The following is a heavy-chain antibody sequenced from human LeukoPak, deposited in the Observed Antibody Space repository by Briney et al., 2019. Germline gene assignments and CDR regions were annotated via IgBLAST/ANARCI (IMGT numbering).Heavy chain of an antibody. D-gene: IGHD6-6*01. CDR3: ARGPPCISSSEFDY. CDR1: GDSISDYY. J-gene: IGHJ4*02. Sequence: ETLSLTCTVSGDSISDYYWSWIRRPPGRGLEWIGYIYYTGSTNYNPSLKSRVTISVDTSKNQFSLKLSSVTAADTAVYYCARGPPCISSSEFDYWGQGTLVTVSS. CDR2: IYYTGST. V-gene: IGHV4-59*01.